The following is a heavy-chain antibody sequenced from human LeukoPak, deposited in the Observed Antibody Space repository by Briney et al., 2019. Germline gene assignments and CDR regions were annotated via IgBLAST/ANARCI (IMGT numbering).Heavy chain of an antibody. J-gene: IGHJ4*02. CDR3: ARTAMVRGVIMYFFDY. CDR2: IYYSGST. V-gene: IGHV4-59*12. Sequence: PSETLSLTCTVSGGYISSYYWSWIRQPPGKGLEWIGYIYYSGSTNYNPSLKSRVTISIDTSKNQFSLKLSSVTAADTAVYYCARTAMVRGVIMYFFDYWGQGSLVTVSS. D-gene: IGHD3-10*01. CDR1: GGYISSYY.